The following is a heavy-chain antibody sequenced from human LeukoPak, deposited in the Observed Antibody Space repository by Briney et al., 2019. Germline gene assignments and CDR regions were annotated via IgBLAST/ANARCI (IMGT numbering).Heavy chain of an antibody. CDR2: IYYSGST. CDR3: AREFGGSLDWFDP. J-gene: IGHJ5*02. CDR1: GGSISSGDYY. D-gene: IGHD1-26*01. V-gene: IGHV4-30-4*08. Sequence: PSETLSLTCTVSGGSISSGDYYWSWIRQPPGKGLEWIGYIYYSGSTYYNPSLKSRVTISVDTSKNQFPLKLSSVTAADTAVYYCAREFGGSLDWFDPWGQGTLVTVSS.